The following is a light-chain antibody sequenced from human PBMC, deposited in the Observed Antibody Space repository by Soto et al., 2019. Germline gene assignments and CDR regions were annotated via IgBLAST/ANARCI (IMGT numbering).Light chain of an antibody. CDR3: SSYTTTTTWV. CDR1: SSDIGGYNY. V-gene: IGLV2-14*01. CDR2: EVS. Sequence: QSALTQPASVSGSPGQSITISCTGTSSDIGGYNYVSWYQQHPGKAPKVVIYEVSNRPLGVSNRFSASKSGNTASLIISGLQADDEADYFCSSYTTTTTWVFGGGTKLTVL. J-gene: IGLJ3*02.